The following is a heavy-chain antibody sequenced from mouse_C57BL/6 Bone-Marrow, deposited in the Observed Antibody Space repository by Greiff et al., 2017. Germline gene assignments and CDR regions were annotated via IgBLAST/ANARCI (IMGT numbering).Heavy chain of an antibody. CDR3: ARVYYDPDYYAMDY. J-gene: IGHJ4*01. CDR2: INPNNGGT. CDR1: GYTFTDYY. Sequence: EVQLQQSGPELVKPGASVKISCKASGYTFTDYYMNWVKQSHGKSLEWIGDINPNNGGTSYNQKFKGKATLTVDKSSSTAYMELRSLTSEDSAVYYCARVYYDPDYYAMDYWGQGTSVTVSS. D-gene: IGHD2-4*01. V-gene: IGHV1-26*01.